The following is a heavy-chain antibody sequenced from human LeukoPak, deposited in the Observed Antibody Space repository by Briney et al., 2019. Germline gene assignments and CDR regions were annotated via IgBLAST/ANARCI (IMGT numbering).Heavy chain of an antibody. J-gene: IGHJ3*01. CDR2: TYYRSQWYN. V-gene: IGHV6-1*01. CDR1: GDSLSNNNYA. CDR3: AGGYAFDV. Sequence: SQTLSLTCAISGDSLSNNNYACKWVRQSRSRGLEWLGRTYYRSQWYNDYARSVMSRISVDPDTSKNQFSLHLSSVTPDDTAIYYCAGGYAFDVWGQGTMVTVSS.